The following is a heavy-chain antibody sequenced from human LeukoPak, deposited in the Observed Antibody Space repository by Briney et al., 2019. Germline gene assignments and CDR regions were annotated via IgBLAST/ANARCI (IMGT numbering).Heavy chain of an antibody. Sequence: GGSLRLSCEASGFTFRSFAMSWFRQAPGKGLEWLSGISASGHYIYQAASVKGRFTISRDTSKNTLYIEINSLRVEDTAEYYCAREGAWGDYQFYFGLDVWGKGTRVTVSS. CDR2: ISASGHYI. J-gene: IGHJ6*04. CDR1: GFTFRSFA. V-gene: IGHV3-23*01. D-gene: IGHD2-2*01. CDR3: AREGAWGDYQFYFGLDV.